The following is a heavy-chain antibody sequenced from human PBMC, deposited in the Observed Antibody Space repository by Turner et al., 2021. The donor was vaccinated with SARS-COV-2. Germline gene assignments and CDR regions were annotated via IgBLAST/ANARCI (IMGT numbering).Heavy chain of an antibody. D-gene: IGHD3-3*01. V-gene: IGHV1-24*01. CDR1: GYTLIELS. CDR2: FDPEDGET. Sequence: QVQLVQSGAEVKKPGASVKVSCKVSGYTLIELSMYWVRQAPGKGLEWMGGFDPEDGETIYAQKFQGRVTMTEDTSTDTAYMGLSSLRSEDTAVDYCATGSPFGVIGNWFDPWGQGTLVTVSS. CDR3: ATGSPFGVIGNWFDP. J-gene: IGHJ5*02.